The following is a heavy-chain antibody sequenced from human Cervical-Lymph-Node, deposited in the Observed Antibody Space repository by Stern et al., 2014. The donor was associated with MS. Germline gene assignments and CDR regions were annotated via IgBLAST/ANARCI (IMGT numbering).Heavy chain of an antibody. CDR2: IYWDDDK. V-gene: IGHV2-5*02. CDR1: GFSLSTNGVG. J-gene: IGHJ4*02. CDR3: AHITAYSGTYPPSY. D-gene: IGHD1-26*01. Sequence: QITLKESGPTLVKPTQTLTLTCTFSGFSLSTNGVGVGWIRQPPGKALEWLALIYWDDDKRYSPSLKSRLTITKDTSKNQVVLTMTYMDTVDTATYYCAHITAYSGTYPPSYWGQGTLVTVSS.